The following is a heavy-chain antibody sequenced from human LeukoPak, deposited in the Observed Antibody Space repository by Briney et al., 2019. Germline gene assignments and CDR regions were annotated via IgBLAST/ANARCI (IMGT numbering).Heavy chain of an antibody. CDR2: ISYDGSNK. Sequence: GGSLRLSCAASGFTFSSYAMHWVRQAPGKGLEWVAVISYDGSNKYYADSVKGRFTISRDNSKNTLYLQMNSLRAEDTAVYYCARLRSGYYNDYWGQGTLVTVSS. V-gene: IGHV3-30*04. D-gene: IGHD3-3*01. CDR1: GFTFSSYA. CDR3: ARLRSGYYNDY. J-gene: IGHJ4*02.